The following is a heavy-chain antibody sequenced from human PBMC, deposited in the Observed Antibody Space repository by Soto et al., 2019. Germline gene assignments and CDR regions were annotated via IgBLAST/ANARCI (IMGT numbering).Heavy chain of an antibody. V-gene: IGHV3-33*01. D-gene: IGHD2-21*01. CDR3: ARDEGEHSTDY. CDR2: IWNDGSNY. Sequence: GGSLRLSCAASGFTFNNYGMHWVRQAPGKGLEWVAVIWNDGSNYYYANSVKGRLTISRDNSKNTLFLQMNSLRAEDTAVYYGARDEGEHSTDYWGKGTVVTVSS. J-gene: IGHJ4*02. CDR1: GFTFNNYG.